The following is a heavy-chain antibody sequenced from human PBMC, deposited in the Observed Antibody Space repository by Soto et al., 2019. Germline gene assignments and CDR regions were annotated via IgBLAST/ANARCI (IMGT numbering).Heavy chain of an antibody. J-gene: IGHJ4*02. V-gene: IGHV1-69*13. CDR1: GGTFSSYA. CDR2: IIPIFGTA. D-gene: IGHD3-10*01. Sequence: SVKVSCKASGGTFSSYAISWVRQAPGQGLEWMGGIIPIFGTANYAQKFQGRVTITADESTSTAYMELSSLRSEDTAVYYCARGWVRYYGSGSLFPPRPHWGQGTLVTVSS. CDR3: ARGWVRYYGSGSLFPPRPH.